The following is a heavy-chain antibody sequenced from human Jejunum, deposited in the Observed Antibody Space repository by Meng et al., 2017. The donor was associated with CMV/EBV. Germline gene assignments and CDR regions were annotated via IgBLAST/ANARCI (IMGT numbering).Heavy chain of an antibody. V-gene: IGHV3-30*02. D-gene: IGHD2-2*01. J-gene: IGHJ3*02. CDR3: AKVGYCSTTSCSLGAFDM. Sequence: FSDYGRNWVRQGPGEGLEWVAFIRYDGSEKYYTDSLKGRFTISRDNSKNTLYLQMNSLRAEDTAVYYCAKVGYCSTTSCSLGAFDMWGQGSVVTVSS. CDR1: FSDYG. CDR2: IRYDGSEK.